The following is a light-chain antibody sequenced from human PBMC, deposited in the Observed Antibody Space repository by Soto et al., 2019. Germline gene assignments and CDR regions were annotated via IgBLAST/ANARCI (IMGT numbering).Light chain of an antibody. Sequence: DIRMTQSPSSVSASVGDRVTITCRASQGISSWLAWYQQKPGKAPKLLIYAASSLQSGVPSRVIGGGSGTDFTLTITSLPPEEFETEDCPQANSAPLTFGRGTMVEIK. CDR2: AAS. V-gene: IGKV1-12*01. J-gene: IGKJ4*01. CDR1: QGISSW. CDR3: PQANSAPLT.